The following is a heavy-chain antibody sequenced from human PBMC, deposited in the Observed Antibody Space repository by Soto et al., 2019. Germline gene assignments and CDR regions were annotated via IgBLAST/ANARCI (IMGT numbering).Heavy chain of an antibody. D-gene: IGHD2-15*01. Sequence: PAETLSLTCTVSGGSINNNNYYWAWICQPPGKGLSWIASIYYDGSTYYNSSLKSRVTISRDTSKNHFSLRLTSMTAADTAVYYCATVLVGATRHPESDSWGQGTLVTVSS. CDR2: IYYDGST. CDR1: GGSINNNNYY. J-gene: IGHJ4*02. V-gene: IGHV4-39*02. CDR3: ATVLVGATRHPESDS.